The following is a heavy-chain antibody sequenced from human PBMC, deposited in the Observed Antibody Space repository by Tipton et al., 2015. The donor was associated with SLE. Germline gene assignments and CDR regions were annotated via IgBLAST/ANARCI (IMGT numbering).Heavy chain of an antibody. D-gene: IGHD5-18*01. CDR2: TYYMSKWYN. CDR1: GDSVSSNSAA. Sequence: GLVKPSQALSLTCAISGDSVSSNSAAWNWIRQSPSRGLEWLGRTYYMSKWYNDYAVSVKSRIIINPDTSKNQFSLKLSSVTAADTAMYYCARYSYFAAAFDIWGQGTLVTVSS. CDR3: ARYSYFAAAFDI. J-gene: IGHJ3*02. V-gene: IGHV6-1*01.